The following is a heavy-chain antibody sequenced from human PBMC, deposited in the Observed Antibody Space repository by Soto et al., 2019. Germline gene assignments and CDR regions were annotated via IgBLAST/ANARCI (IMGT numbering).Heavy chain of an antibody. CDR1: GFTFSTYR. Sequence: GGSLRLSCAASGFTFSTYRMHWVRQAPGKGLEWVSRINSEGSGTTYADSVRGRFTISRDNAKNTLYLEMKSLRAEDTAVYYCARVNTLTIAWRFDYWRQGPLVPACS. J-gene: IGHJ4*02. CDR2: INSEGSGT. D-gene: IGHD2-2*01. V-gene: IGHV3-74*01. CDR3: ARVNTLTIAWRFDY.